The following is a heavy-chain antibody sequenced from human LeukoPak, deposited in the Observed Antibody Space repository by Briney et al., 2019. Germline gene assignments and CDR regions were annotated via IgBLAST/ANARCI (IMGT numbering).Heavy chain of an antibody. CDR3: ANHRSCTNDICHGDFDY. CDR2: ISGSGGST. V-gene: IGHV3-23*01. Sequence: GGSLRLSCAASGFTFSSYAVSWVRQAPGKGLEWVSSISGSGGSTYSADSVKGRFTISRDNSKNTLYMQMNSLRAEDTALYYCANHRSCTNDICHGDFDYWGQGTLVTVSS. J-gene: IGHJ4*02. CDR1: GFTFSSYA. D-gene: IGHD2-8*01.